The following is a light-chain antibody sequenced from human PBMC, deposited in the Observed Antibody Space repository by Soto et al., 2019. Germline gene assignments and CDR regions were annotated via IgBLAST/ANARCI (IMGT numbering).Light chain of an antibody. Sequence: EIVLRQSPATLSLSPGEAATHSCRSSQNVGGYLAWYQQKPGQAPRLLIYDASTRATGIPARFSGSGSGTDFTLTISSLEPEDFAVYFCQQRSNWPSITFDQGTLLEI. CDR3: QQRSNWPSIT. CDR2: DAS. V-gene: IGKV3-11*01. CDR1: QNVGGY. J-gene: IGKJ5*01.